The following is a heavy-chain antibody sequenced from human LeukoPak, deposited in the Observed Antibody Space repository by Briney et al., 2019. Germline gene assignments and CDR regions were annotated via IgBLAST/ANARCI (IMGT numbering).Heavy chain of an antibody. Sequence: GESLRLSCAASGFTFSNNWMTWVRQAPGKGLEWVANIKADGSDKYYVDSVKGRFTVSRDNAKNSLYLQMNSLRAEDPAIYYCARDFDWGQGTLVTVSS. CDR2: IKADGSDK. V-gene: IGHV3-7*01. CDR1: GFTFSNNW. CDR3: ARDFD. J-gene: IGHJ4*02.